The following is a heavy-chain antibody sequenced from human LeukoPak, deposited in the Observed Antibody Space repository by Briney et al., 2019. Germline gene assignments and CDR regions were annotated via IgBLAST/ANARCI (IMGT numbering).Heavy chain of an antibody. CDR1: GGSISSYY. D-gene: IGHD5-18*01. CDR2: IYYSGST. CDR3: ARGEYTAEIDY. V-gene: IGHV4-59*01. J-gene: IGHJ4*02. Sequence: PSETLSLTCTVSGGSISSYYWSWIRQPPGKGLEWIGYIYYSGSTNYNPSLKSRVTTSVDTSKNQFSLKLSSVTAADTAVYYCARGEYTAEIDYWGQGTLVTVSS.